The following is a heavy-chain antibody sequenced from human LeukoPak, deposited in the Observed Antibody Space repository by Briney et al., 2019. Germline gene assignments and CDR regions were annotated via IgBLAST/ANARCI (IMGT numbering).Heavy chain of an antibody. V-gene: IGHV3-48*01. D-gene: IGHD2-2*01. CDR2: ISSGSSTI. CDR3: ARGTYCTNTTCYPLGVFDV. Sequence: GGSLSLSCEASGFIFSTYSMHWVRQAPGKGLEWVSFISSGSSTIYDADSVKGRFTISRDNAKNSLSLQMNSLRAEDTAVYYCARGTYCTNTTCYPLGVFDVWGQGTMVTVSS. CDR1: GFIFSTYS. J-gene: IGHJ3*01.